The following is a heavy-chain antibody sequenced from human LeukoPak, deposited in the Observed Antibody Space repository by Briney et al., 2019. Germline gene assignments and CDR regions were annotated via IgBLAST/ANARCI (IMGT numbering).Heavy chain of an antibody. CDR2: ISSRSSYI. CDR1: GFTFSSYS. CDR3: ARADYDSSGPDY. D-gene: IGHD3-22*01. Sequence: GGSLRLSCAAAGFTFSSYSMNWARQAPGKGLEWVSSISSRSSYIYYADSVKGRFTISRDNAKNSLYLQMNSLRAEDTAVYYCARADYDSSGPDYWGQGTLVTLSS. J-gene: IGHJ4*02. V-gene: IGHV3-21*01.